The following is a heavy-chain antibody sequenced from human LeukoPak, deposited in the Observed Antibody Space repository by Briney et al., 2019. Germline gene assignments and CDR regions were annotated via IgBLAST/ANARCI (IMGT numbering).Heavy chain of an antibody. D-gene: IGHD2-2*01. J-gene: IGHJ6*02. V-gene: IGHV4-39*01. CDR3: AGLPIVVVPAAPNYYYYYGMDV. CDR2: IYYSGST. Sequence: PSGTLSLTCTVSGGSISSSSYYWGWIRQPPGKGLEWIGSIYYSGSTYYNPSLKSRVTISVDTSKNQFSLKLSSVAAADTAVYYCAGLPIVVVPAAPNYYYYYGMDVWGQGTTVTVSS. CDR1: GGSISSSSYY.